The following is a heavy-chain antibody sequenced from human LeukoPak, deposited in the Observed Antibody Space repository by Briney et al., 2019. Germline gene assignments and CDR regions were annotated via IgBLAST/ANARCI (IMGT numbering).Heavy chain of an antibody. V-gene: IGHV3-30*18. CDR3: AKMGGFIPYYYYGMDV. D-gene: IGHD6-25*01. J-gene: IGHJ6*02. Sequence: PGGSLRLSCAASGFTFSSYGMHWVRQAPGKGLEWVAVISYDGSNKYYADSVKGRFTISRDNSKNTLYLQMNSLRAEDTAVYYCAKMGGFIPYYYYGMDVWGQGTTVTVSS. CDR1: GFTFSSYG. CDR2: ISYDGSNK.